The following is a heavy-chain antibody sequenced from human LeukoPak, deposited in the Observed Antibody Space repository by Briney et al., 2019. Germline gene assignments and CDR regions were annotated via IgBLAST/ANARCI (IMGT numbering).Heavy chain of an antibody. CDR3: ARPTRDGYNGGAFDI. CDR1: GYSFTSYW. D-gene: IGHD5-24*01. V-gene: IGHV5-51*01. Sequence: SGESLKISCKGSGYSFTSYWIGWVRQMPGKGLEWMGIIYPGDSDTRYSPSFQGQVTISADKSISTAYLQWSSLKASDTAMYYCARPTRDGYNGGAFDIWGQGTMVTVSS. J-gene: IGHJ3*02. CDR2: IYPGDSDT.